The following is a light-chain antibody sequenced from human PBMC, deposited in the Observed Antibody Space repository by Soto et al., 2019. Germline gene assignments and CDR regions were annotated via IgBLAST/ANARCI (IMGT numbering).Light chain of an antibody. V-gene: IGKV1-33*01. CDR1: QDISNY. Sequence: DIQMTQSPSSLSASVGDRVTITCQASQDISNYLIWYQQKPGKAPKLLIYEASNLETGVPSRFSASGYGTDFTFTISSLQPEDIATYYCQQYDNLPLTFGGGTKVEIK. J-gene: IGKJ4*01. CDR2: EAS. CDR3: QQYDNLPLT.